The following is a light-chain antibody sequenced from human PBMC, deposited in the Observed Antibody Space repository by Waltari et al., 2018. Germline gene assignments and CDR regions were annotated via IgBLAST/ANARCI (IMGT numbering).Light chain of an antibody. V-gene: IGKV1-12*01. CDR1: KDIRTW. Sequence: DIQMTQSPSSASASIVASVTKTCRASKDIRTWLAWYQQKPGRAPKLLLYSASSLVFGVPSRFSGSGSGTDFTLTINSVQPEDFGTYYCQQANSFPHTYGQGTNLE. CDR2: SAS. J-gene: IGKJ2*01. CDR3: QQANSFPHT.